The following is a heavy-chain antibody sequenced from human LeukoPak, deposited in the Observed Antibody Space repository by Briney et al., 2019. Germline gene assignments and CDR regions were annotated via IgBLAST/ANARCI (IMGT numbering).Heavy chain of an antibody. D-gene: IGHD2-2*01. Sequence: ASVKVSCKASGYTFTGYYMHWVRQAPGQGLEWMGWINPNSSGTNYAQKFQGRVTMTRDTSISTAYMELSRLRSDDTAVYYCARGELGYCSSTSCYHYYYYYMDAWGKGTTVTVSS. CDR1: GYTFTGYY. J-gene: IGHJ6*03. V-gene: IGHV1-2*02. CDR3: ARGELGYCSSTSCYHYYYYYMDA. CDR2: INPNSSGT.